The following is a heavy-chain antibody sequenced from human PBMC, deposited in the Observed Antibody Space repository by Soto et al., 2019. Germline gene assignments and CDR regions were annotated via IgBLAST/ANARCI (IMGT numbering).Heavy chain of an antibody. CDR2: ITGGGATT. D-gene: IGHD1-26*01. J-gene: IGHJ4*02. Sequence: GGSLRLSCAASGFTFNKYAMFWVRQAPGKGLEWVSSITGGGATTYYADSVKGRFTISRDNSKNTLYLQMNSLTAEDTAVYYCAKDGPYSGNYYYFDSRRQGTLVTVSS. CDR3: AKDGPYSGNYYYFDS. V-gene: IGHV3-23*01. CDR1: GFTFNKYA.